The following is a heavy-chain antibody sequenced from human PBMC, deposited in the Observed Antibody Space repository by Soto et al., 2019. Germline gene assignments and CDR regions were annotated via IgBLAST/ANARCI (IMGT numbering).Heavy chain of an antibody. D-gene: IGHD3-22*01. V-gene: IGHV3-72*01. Sequence: GGSLRLSCAASGFTFSDHYMDWVRQAPGKGLEWVGRTRNKANSYTTEYAASVKGRFTITRDDSKNSLYLQMNSLKTEDTAVYYCARTYYYDSSGYAPLDYWGQGTLVTVSS. J-gene: IGHJ4*02. CDR2: TRNKANSYTT. CDR1: GFTFSDHY. CDR3: ARTYYYDSSGYAPLDY.